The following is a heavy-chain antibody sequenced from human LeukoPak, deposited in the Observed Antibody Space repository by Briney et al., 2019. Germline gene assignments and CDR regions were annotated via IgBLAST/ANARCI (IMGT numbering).Heavy chain of an antibody. CDR2: INVGNGDT. Sequence: ASVKVSCKASEYIFINYVMHWVRRAPGQRPEWMGWINVGNGDTKYSQKFQGRVTLARDTSASTAYMELSSLRSEDTAVYYCARDRGGTGDFDYWGQGTLVTVSS. V-gene: IGHV1-3*01. D-gene: IGHD1-1*01. CDR1: EYIFINYV. J-gene: IGHJ4*02. CDR3: ARDRGGTGDFDY.